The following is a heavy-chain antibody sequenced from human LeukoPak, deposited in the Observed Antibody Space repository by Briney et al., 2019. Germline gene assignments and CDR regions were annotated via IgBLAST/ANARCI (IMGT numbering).Heavy chain of an antibody. D-gene: IGHD6-19*01. Sequence: ASVKVSCKASGYTFTSYGISWVRQAPGQGLEWMGWINTYNGNTKYAQKVQGRVTMTTDTSTSTAYMEVSSLRYEDTAVYYCARRAVDNSYYYYMDVWGKGTTVTVSS. CDR1: GYTFTSYG. V-gene: IGHV1-18*01. CDR2: INTYNGNT. CDR3: ARRAVDNSYYYYMDV. J-gene: IGHJ6*03.